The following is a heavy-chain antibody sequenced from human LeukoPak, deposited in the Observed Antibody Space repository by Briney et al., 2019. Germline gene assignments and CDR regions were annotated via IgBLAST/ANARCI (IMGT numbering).Heavy chain of an antibody. CDR2: IYYSGGT. CDR1: GGSISGSTYY. CDR3: ARRVPRAVAFDI. V-gene: IGHV4-39*01. J-gene: IGHJ3*02. Sequence: PSETLSLTCTVSGGSISGSTYYWGCIRQPPGQGLEWIGNIYYSGGTNYNPSLESRVTMSVDTSKNQFSLKLSSVTATDTAVYYCARRVPRAVAFDIWGQGTMVTVSS. D-gene: IGHD6-19*01.